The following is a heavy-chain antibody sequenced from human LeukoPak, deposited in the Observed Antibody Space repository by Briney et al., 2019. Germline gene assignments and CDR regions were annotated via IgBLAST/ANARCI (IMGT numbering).Heavy chain of an antibody. CDR2: IIPTFGTA. CDR3: ARAGSPNYYYYYMDV. V-gene: IGHV1-69*05. Sequence: SVKASYKASGGTFSSYAISWVRQAPGQGLEWMGRIIPTFGTANYAQKFQGRVTITTDESTSTAYMELGSLRSEDTAVYHCARAGSPNYYYYYMDVWGKGTTVTVSS. D-gene: IGHD1-14*01. CDR1: GGTFSSYA. J-gene: IGHJ6*03.